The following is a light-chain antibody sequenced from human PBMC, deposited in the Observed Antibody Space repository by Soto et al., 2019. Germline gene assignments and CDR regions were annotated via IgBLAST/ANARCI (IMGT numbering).Light chain of an antibody. Sequence: IVLPQSPPTPTLFPGKKAPLSCRASRVSSSDLTEYQQKRGQAPRLRMYGATTRADGIPARLTCSGAGTEFTLTISSLQSEDFAVYYCQQYHIVPPWTSGQGTK. J-gene: IGKJ1*01. CDR3: QQYHIVPPWT. CDR1: RVSSSD. CDR2: GAT. V-gene: IGKV3-15*01.